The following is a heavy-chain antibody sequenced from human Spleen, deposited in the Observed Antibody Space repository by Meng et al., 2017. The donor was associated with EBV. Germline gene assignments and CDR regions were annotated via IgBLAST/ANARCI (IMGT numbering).Heavy chain of an antibody. CDR3: ARKSDYGGNFYYFDN. CDR2: ISGYNGYT. J-gene: IGHJ4*02. Sequence: VHLIQSGAEGKKPGASVKVSCKTSGYTFTRYGITWVRQAPGQGLGWMGWISGYNGYTNYAQNLQDRVTMTTDTSTSTAYMELRSLRSDDTAVYYCARKSDYGGNFYYFDNWGQGTLVTVSS. CDR1: GYTFTRYG. D-gene: IGHD4-23*01. V-gene: IGHV1-18*01.